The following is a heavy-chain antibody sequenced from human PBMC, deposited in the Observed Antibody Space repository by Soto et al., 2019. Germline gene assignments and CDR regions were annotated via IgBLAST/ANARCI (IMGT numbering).Heavy chain of an antibody. J-gene: IGHJ4*02. CDR2: LYYSWST. V-gene: IGHV4-39*07. CDR1: GGSISSSSNY. Sequence: PPEPLSLTCTVSGGSISSSSNYLGCIRHPPAKGLEWIGRLYYSWSTYYNPSLKSRVTISVDTSKNQFSLKLSSVTAADTAVYYCARVDPYGSGSFDYWGQGTLVTVS. D-gene: IGHD3-10*01. CDR3: ARVDPYGSGSFDY.